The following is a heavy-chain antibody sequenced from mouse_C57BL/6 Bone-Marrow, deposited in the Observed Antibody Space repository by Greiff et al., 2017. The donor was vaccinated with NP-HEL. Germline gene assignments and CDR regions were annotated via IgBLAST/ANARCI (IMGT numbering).Heavy chain of an antibody. CDR2: IDPETGGT. D-gene: IGHD2-5*01. V-gene: IGHV1-15*01. Sequence: VQLQQSGAELVRPGASVTLSCKASGYTFTDYEMHWVKQTPVHGLEWIGAIDPETGGTAYNQKFKGKAILTADKSSSTAYMELRSLTSEDSAVYYCTYYSNYGYAMDYWGQGTSVTVSS. CDR1: GYTFTDYE. J-gene: IGHJ4*01. CDR3: TYYSNYGYAMDY.